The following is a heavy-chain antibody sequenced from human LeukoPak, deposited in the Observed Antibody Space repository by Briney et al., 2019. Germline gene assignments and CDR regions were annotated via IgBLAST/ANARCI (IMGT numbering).Heavy chain of an antibody. V-gene: IGHV1-18*01. CDR3: ARGLRLELRPNAFDI. CDR1: GYTFTSYG. J-gene: IGHJ3*02. D-gene: IGHD1-7*01. Sequence: GASVKVSCKASGYTFTSYGISWARQAPGQGLEWMGWISAYNGNTNYAQKLQGRVTMTTDTSTSTAYMELRSLRSDDTAVYYCARGLRLELRPNAFDIWGQGTMVTVSS. CDR2: ISAYNGNT.